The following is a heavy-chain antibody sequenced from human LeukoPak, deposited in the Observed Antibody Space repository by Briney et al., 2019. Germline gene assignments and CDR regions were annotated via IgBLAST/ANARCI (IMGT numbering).Heavy chain of an antibody. J-gene: IGHJ4*02. CDR2: INHSGST. CDR3: AREVRWGYGDYHYFDY. CDR1: GGSFSGYY. D-gene: IGHD4-17*01. Sequence: SETLSLTCAVYGGSFSGYYWSWIRQPPGKGLEWIGEINHSGSTNYNPSLKSRVTISVDTSKNQFSLKLSSVTAADTAVYYCAREVRWGYGDYHYFDYWGQGTLVTVSS. V-gene: IGHV4-34*01.